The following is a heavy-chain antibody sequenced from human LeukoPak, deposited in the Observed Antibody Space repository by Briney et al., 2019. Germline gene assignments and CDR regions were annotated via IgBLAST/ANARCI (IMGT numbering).Heavy chain of an antibody. V-gene: IGHV3-30*02. J-gene: IGHJ6*03. Sequence: GGSLRLSCAASGFTFSSYAMHWVRQAPGKGLEWVAFIRYDGSNKYYADSVKGRFTISRDNSKNTLYLQMNSLRAEDTAVYYCAKDRLLWLGYYYYYMDVWGKGTTVTISS. CDR1: GFTFSSYA. CDR3: AKDRLLWLGYYYYYMDV. D-gene: IGHD6-19*01. CDR2: IRYDGSNK.